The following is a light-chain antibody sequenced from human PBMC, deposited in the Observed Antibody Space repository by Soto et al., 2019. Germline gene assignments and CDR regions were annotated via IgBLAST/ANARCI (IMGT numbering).Light chain of an antibody. V-gene: IGKV1-5*01. CDR3: QQYNSYSPWT. J-gene: IGKJ1*01. CDR1: QSISSW. CDR2: DAS. Sequence: EIQMTQSPSTLSASVGDRVTITCRASQSISSWLARYQQKPGKAPKLLIYDASSLESGVPSRFSGSGSGTEFTLTISSLQPDDFATYYCQQYNSYSPWTFGQGTKVDIK.